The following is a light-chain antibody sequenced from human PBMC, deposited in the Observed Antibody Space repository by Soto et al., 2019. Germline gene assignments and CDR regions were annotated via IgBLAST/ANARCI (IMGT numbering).Light chain of an antibody. CDR2: GTS. Sequence: IVMTQSPATLSVSPGERATLSCRASQSVGRSLAWYQQKPGQAPSLLMYGTSARATGIPATFSGSGSGTEFTLTISSLQSEDFAVYYCLQYDNWPSVTFGGGTKVEIK. J-gene: IGKJ4*01. CDR3: LQYDNWPSVT. V-gene: IGKV3-15*01. CDR1: QSVGRS.